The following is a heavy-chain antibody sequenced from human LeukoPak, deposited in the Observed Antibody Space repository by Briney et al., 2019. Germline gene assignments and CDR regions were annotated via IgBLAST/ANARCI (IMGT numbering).Heavy chain of an antibody. CDR2: INHSGST. V-gene: IGHV4-34*01. CDR3: ARGRISSSSAGRRYFDL. D-gene: IGHD6-6*01. Sequence: SETLSLTCAVYGGSFSGYYWSWIRQPPEKGLEWIGEINHSGSTNYNPSLKSRVTISVDTSKNQFSLKLSSVTAADTAVYYCARGRISSSSAGRRYFDLWGRGTLVTVSS. CDR1: GGSFSGYY. J-gene: IGHJ2*01.